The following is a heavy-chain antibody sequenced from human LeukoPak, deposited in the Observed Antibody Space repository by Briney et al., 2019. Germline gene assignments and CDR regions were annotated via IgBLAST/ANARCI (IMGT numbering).Heavy chain of an antibody. CDR3: ARVENYYDSRGFDY. Sequence: SETPSLTCTVSGGSISGYYWSWIRQPPGKGLEWIGYIYYSGSTNYNPSLKSRVTISVDTPKNQFSLKLSSVTAADTAVYYCARVENYYDSRGFDYWGQGTLVTVSS. J-gene: IGHJ4*02. CDR2: IYYSGST. V-gene: IGHV4-59*01. CDR1: GGSISGYY. D-gene: IGHD3-22*01.